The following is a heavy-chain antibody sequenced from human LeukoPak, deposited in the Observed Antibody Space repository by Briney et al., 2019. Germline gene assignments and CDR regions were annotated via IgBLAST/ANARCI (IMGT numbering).Heavy chain of an antibody. J-gene: IGHJ4*02. D-gene: IGHD1-26*01. CDR1: GSTSSRYY. CDR3: ASAAGWESAY. CDR2: INQDGSEK. V-gene: IGHV3-7*01. Sequence: GGSLRLSCAASGSTSSRYYMSWVRQTPEKGLEWVANINQDGSEKNHVDSVKGRFTISRDNAKNSLYLQMNSLRAEDTAVYYCASAAGWESAYWGQGTLVTVSS.